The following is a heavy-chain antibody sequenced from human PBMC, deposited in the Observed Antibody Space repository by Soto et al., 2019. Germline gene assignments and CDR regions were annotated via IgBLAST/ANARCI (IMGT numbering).Heavy chain of an antibody. CDR3: ARERIAAAGTESYFDY. J-gene: IGHJ4*02. Sequence: GGSLRLSCAASGFPFSSYGMHWVRQAPGKGLEWVAIIWYDGSNKYYADSVKGRFTISRDNSKNTLYLQMNSLRAEDTAVYYCARERIAAAGTESYFDYWGQGTLVTVSS. CDR2: IWYDGSNK. V-gene: IGHV3-33*01. D-gene: IGHD6-13*01. CDR1: GFPFSSYG.